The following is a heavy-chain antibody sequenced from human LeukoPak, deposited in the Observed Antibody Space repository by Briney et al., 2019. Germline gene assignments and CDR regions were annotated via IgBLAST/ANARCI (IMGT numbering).Heavy chain of an antibody. CDR3: AEERYFDWLLFSAY. CDR2: ISGSGGST. V-gene: IGHV3-23*01. J-gene: IGHJ4*02. Sequence: GGSLRLSCAASGFTFSSYAMSWVRQAPGKGLEWVSAISGSGGSTYYADSVKGRFTISRDNSKNTLYLQMNSLRAEDTAVYYCAEERYFDWLLFSAYWGQGTLVTVSS. CDR1: GFTFSSYA. D-gene: IGHD3-9*01.